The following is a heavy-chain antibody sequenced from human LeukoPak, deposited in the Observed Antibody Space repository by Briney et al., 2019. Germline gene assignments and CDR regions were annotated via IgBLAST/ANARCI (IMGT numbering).Heavy chain of an antibody. J-gene: IGHJ4*02. CDR2: IIPIFGKS. Sequence: GASVKVSCTASGGTFSRCAISWVRQAPGQGLEWMGGIIPIFGKSNYAQKFRGRVTITADESTSTAYMELSSLRSEDTAVYYCATGWLAETTVVTPYNYWGQGTLVTVSS. CDR3: ATGWLAETTVVTPYNY. CDR1: GGTFSRCA. D-gene: IGHD4-23*01. V-gene: IGHV1-69*13.